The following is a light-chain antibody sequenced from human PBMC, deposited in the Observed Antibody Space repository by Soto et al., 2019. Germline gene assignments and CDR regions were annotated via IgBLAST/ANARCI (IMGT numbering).Light chain of an antibody. Sequence: EIVMTQSPATLSVSPGERATLSCRASQSLSSNLAWYQQKPGQAPRLLIYDASTRATDIPARFSGSGSGTEFTLTISSLQPEDSAVYYCLQYFRGRTFGQGTKVEIK. CDR1: QSLSSN. V-gene: IGKV3-15*01. CDR3: LQYFRGRT. CDR2: DAS. J-gene: IGKJ1*01.